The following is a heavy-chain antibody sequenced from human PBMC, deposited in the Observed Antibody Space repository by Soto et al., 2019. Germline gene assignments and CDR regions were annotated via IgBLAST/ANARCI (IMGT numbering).Heavy chain of an antibody. CDR2: IRNKANSYTT. J-gene: IGHJ4*02. D-gene: IGHD2-15*01. CDR1: GFTFSDHY. Sequence: EVQLVESGGGLVQPGGSLRLSCAASGFTFSDHYMDWVRQAPGTGLEWVGRIRNKANSYTTEYAASVKGRFTISRDDSKNSLFLQMNSLKSEDTAVYYCAREVRYRSGGSCYGCLWALDYWGQGTLVTVSS. CDR3: AREVRYRSGGSCYGCLWALDY. V-gene: IGHV3-72*01.